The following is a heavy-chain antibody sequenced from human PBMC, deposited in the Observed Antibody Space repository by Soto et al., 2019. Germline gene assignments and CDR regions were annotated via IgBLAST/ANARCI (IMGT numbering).Heavy chain of an antibody. CDR3: ASGGIAVAGALDY. Sequence: QVQLVESGGGVVQPGRSLRLSCAASGFTFSSYGMHWVRQAPGKGLEWVAVIWYDGSNKYYADSVKGRFTISRDNSKNTLYLQMNSLRAEDTAVYYCASGGIAVAGALDYWGQGTLVTVSS. D-gene: IGHD6-19*01. J-gene: IGHJ4*02. V-gene: IGHV3-33*01. CDR1: GFTFSSYG. CDR2: IWYDGSNK.